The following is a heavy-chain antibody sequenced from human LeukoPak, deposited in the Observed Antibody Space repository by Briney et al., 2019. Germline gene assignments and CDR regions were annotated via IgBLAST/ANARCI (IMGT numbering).Heavy chain of an antibody. CDR3: ARDWSTVVTFDY. CDR2: ISSSSSTI. J-gene: IGHJ4*02. Sequence: RSGGSLRLSCAASGFTFSSYSMNWVRQAPGKGLEWVSSISSSSSTIYYADSVKGRFTISRDNAKNSLYLQMNSLRAEDTAVYYCARDWSTVVTFDYWGQGTLVTVSS. CDR1: GFTFSSYS. D-gene: IGHD4-23*01. V-gene: IGHV3-48*04.